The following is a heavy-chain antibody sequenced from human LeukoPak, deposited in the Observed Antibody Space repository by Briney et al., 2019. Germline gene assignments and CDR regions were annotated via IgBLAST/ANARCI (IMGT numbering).Heavy chain of an antibody. Sequence: PGGSLRLSCVGSGFTFSSYWMTWVRQAPGKGLVWVSLINSDGSSTFYADSVKGRFTISRDNAKNTLYLQMNSLRAEDTAVYYCARDSTYYDSSGYYYVGRNAFDIWGQGTMVTVSS. CDR3: ARDSTYYDSSGYYYVGRNAFDI. CDR1: GFTFSSYW. J-gene: IGHJ3*02. V-gene: IGHV3-74*01. CDR2: INSDGSST. D-gene: IGHD3-22*01.